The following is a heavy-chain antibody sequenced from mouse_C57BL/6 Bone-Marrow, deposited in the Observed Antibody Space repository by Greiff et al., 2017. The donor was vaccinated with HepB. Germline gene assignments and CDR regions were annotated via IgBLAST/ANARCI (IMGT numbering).Heavy chain of an antibody. Sequence: EVQLQQSGPELVKPGASVKISCKASGYTFTDYYMNWVKQSHGKSLEWIGDINPNNGGTSYNQKFKGKATLTVDKSSSTAYMELRSLTSEDSAVYYCARSLVGGRDYWGQGTTLTVSS. V-gene: IGHV1-26*01. D-gene: IGHD2-2*01. J-gene: IGHJ2*01. CDR2: INPNNGGT. CDR1: GYTFTDYY. CDR3: ARSLVGGRDY.